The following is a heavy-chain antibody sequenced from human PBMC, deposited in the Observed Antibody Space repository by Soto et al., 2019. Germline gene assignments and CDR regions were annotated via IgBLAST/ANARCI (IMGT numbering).Heavy chain of an antibody. CDR1: GGSISSGSYY. V-gene: IGHV4-31*03. CDR3: AREGAGSYWFDT. D-gene: IGHD3-10*01. J-gene: IGHJ5*02. Sequence: SETLSLTCSISGGSISSGSYYWSWIRQHPEKGLEWIGYIHNNGATSYNPSLSSRVTISADTSKTRYSLSVYSVTAADTALYYCAREGAGSYWFDTWGQGLLVPVSS. CDR2: IHNNGAT.